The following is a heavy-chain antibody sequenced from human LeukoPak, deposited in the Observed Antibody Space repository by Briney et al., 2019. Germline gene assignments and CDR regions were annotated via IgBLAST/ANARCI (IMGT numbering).Heavy chain of an antibody. CDR3: ARDSAYSFDY. Sequence: GGSLRLSCAASGFTFSNYNMNWVRQAPGKGLEWVSYITTGSSTIYYADSVKGRFIISRDNAKNSLYLHMNSLRDEDTAVYYCARDSAYSFDYWGQGTLVTVSS. J-gene: IGHJ4*02. CDR1: GFTFSNYN. V-gene: IGHV3-48*02. CDR2: ITTGSSTI. D-gene: IGHD5-12*01.